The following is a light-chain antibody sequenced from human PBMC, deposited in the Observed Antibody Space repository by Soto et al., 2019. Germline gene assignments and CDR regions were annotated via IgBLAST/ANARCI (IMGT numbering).Light chain of an antibody. CDR1: QGIRND. CDR2: AAS. J-gene: IGKJ1*01. V-gene: IGKV1-17*01. Sequence: DIQMAQSPSSLSACVGDRVTITCRASQGIRNDLGWYQQKPGKAPKXMIYAASNLQSGVPSRFSGGGSGTACTLTISSLQPEDVATYYCQHYSSNSGTLGPGTKVDIK. CDR3: QHYSSNSGT.